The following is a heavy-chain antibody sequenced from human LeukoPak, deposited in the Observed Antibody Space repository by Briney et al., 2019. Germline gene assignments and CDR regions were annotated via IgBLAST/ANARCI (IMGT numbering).Heavy chain of an antibody. Sequence: ASVKVSCKASGYTFTSYGISWVRQAPGQGLEWMGWISTYKGNTNYAQKLQGRVTMTTDTSTSTVYMELRSLRSDDTAVYYCARVTALYYYMDVWGKGTTVAVSS. J-gene: IGHJ6*03. CDR3: ARVTALYYYMDV. CDR2: ISTYKGNT. CDR1: GYTFTSYG. V-gene: IGHV1-18*01.